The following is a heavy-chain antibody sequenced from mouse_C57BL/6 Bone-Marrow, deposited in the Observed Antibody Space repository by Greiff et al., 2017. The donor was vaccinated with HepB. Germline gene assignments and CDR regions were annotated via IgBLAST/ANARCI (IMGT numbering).Heavy chain of an antibody. CDR1: GYSITSDY. CDR2: ISYSGST. V-gene: IGHV3-8*01. D-gene: IGHD2-5*01. Sequence: VQLQQSGPGLAKPSQTLSLTCSVTGYSITSDYWNWIRKFPGNKLEYMGYISYSGSTYFNPSLKSRISITRDTSKNQYYLQLNSVTTEDTATYYCASSYYSNYGAMDYWGQGTSVTVSS. CDR3: ASSYYSNYGAMDY. J-gene: IGHJ4*01.